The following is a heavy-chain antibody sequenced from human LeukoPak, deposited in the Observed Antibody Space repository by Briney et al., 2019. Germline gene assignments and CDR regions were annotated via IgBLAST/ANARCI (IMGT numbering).Heavy chain of an antibody. Sequence: GGSLRLAWEASGFTFRTYAMHWVRQAPGKGLEWVAVISYDGGSQKYADSVEGRLTISRDNSKNTLYLQMSSLRAEDTAVYFCARNRNTVPVYYYFGMDVWGQGTTVSVSS. CDR2: ISYDGGSQ. V-gene: IGHV3-30*04. D-gene: IGHD2/OR15-2a*01. CDR3: ARNRNTVPVYYYFGMDV. CDR1: GFTFRTYA. J-gene: IGHJ6*02.